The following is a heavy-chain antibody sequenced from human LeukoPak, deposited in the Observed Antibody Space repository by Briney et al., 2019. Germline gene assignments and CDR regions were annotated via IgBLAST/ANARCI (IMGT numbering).Heavy chain of an antibody. Sequence: SVKVSCKASGGTFSSYAISWVRQAPGQGLEWMGRIIPILGIANYAQKFQGRVTITADKSTSTAYMELSSLRSEDTAVYYCARWDFEKDSSSSYYYYGMDVWGQGTTVTVSS. V-gene: IGHV1-69*04. CDR1: GGTFSSYA. CDR3: ARWDFEKDSSSSYYYYGMDV. J-gene: IGHJ6*02. CDR2: IIPILGIA. D-gene: IGHD6-6*01.